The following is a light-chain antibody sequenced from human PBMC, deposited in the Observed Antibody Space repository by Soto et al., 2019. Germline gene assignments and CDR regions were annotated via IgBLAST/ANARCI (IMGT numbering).Light chain of an antibody. CDR3: QQYGSSPRT. CDR1: QSLSSSQ. J-gene: IGKJ1*01. CDR2: DAS. Sequence: VLTKSKGTLSLAPGESVDLSGRASQSLSSSQLAWYQQKPGQAPRLLIHDASSRATGISDRFTGSGSATDFTLLITTLEPEDFAVYYCQQYGSSPRTFGLGTKVDIK. V-gene: IGKV3-20*01.